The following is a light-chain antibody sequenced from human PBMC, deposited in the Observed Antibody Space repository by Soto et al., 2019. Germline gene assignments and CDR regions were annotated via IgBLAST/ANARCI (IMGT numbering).Light chain of an antibody. CDR2: DTS. V-gene: IGKV3-11*01. CDR1: QSVSRY. CDR3: QQRSNWLT. J-gene: IGKJ3*01. Sequence: EIVLTQSPATLSLSPGERATLSCRASQSVSRYLAWYQQKPGQAPRLLIYDTSNRATGIPARFSGSGSGTDFTLTISSLEPEDFAVYYCQQRSNWLTFGPGTKVDI.